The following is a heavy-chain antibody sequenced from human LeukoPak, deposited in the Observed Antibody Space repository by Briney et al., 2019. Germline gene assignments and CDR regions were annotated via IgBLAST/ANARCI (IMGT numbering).Heavy chain of an antibody. CDR2: IYYSGTT. V-gene: IGHV4-31*03. CDR3: ARNTRAATGYFDY. J-gene: IGHJ4*02. D-gene: IGHD4-17*01. CDR1: GGSISSGGYY. Sequence: SETLSLTCTVSGGSISSGGYYWSWIRQHPGKSPGRIGYIYYSGTTYYNSSLKSRVTISVDTSENQFSLKLSSVTAADTAVYYCARNTRAATGYFDYWGQGTLVTVSS.